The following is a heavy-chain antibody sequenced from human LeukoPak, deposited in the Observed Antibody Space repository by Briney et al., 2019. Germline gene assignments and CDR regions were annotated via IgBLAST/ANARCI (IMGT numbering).Heavy chain of an antibody. CDR1: GFTFSSYW. CDR2: IKQDGSEK. V-gene: IGHV3-7*01. D-gene: IGHD1-26*01. J-gene: IGHJ4*02. CDR3: ARELGEVGATTDYFDY. Sequence: GGSLRLSCAASGFTFSSYWMSWVRQAPGKRLEWVANIKQDGSEKYYVDSVKGRFTISRDNAKNSLYLQMNSLRAEDTAVYYCARELGEVGATTDYFDYWGQGTLVTVSS.